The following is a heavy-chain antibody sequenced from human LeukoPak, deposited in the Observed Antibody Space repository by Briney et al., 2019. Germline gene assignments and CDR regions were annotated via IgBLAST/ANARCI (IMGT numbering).Heavy chain of an antibody. CDR2: IDPSDSYS. CDR3: ARRDSSGALYY. Sequence: GESLKISCKGSGYSFTSNWIIWVRQMPGKGLEWMGRIDPSDSYSNYSPSFQGHVTISADKSISTAYLQWSSLKASDTAMYYCARRDSSGALYYWGQGTLVNVSS. D-gene: IGHD3-22*01. J-gene: IGHJ4*02. CDR1: GYSFTSNW. V-gene: IGHV5-10-1*01.